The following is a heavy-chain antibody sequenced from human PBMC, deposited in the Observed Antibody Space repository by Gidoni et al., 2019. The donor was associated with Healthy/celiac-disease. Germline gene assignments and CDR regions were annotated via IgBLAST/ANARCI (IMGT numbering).Heavy chain of an antibody. J-gene: IGHJ6*02. CDR2: TDGDDDK. D-gene: IGHD1-26*01. CDR3: ARILGGSYPYYYYGMDV. CDR1: GFSLSPSGMV. V-gene: IGHV2-70*15. Sequence: QVPLRESGPALVKPTQTLALTCPFSGFSLSPSGMVVRCIRQPPGKALEWLARTDGDDDKYYSTSLKTRLTIAKDTSKNQGVRTMTNMDPGDTATYYCARILGGSYPYYYYGMDVWGQGTTVTVSS.